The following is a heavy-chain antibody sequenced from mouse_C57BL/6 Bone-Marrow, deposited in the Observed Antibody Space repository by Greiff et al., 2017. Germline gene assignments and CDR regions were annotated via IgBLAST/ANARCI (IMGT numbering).Heavy chain of an antibody. CDR2: ISSGGSYT. Sequence: DVKLVESGGDLVKPGGSLKLSCAASGFTFSSYGMSWVRQTPDKRLEWVATISSGGSYTYYPASVKGRFTISRDNAKHTLYLQMNSLKSEDTAMYYCARRGVTTGGGFADWGQGTLVTVSA. V-gene: IGHV5-6*02. CDR3: ARRGVTTGGGFAD. D-gene: IGHD2-2*01. J-gene: IGHJ3*01. CDR1: GFTFSSYG.